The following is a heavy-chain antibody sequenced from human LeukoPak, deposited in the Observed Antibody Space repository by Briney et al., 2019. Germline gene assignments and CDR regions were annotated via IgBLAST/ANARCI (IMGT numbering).Heavy chain of an antibody. V-gene: IGHV1-8*02. J-gene: IGHJ6*02. D-gene: IGHD3-3*01. CDR1: GYTFTGYY. Sequence: ASVKVSCTASGYTFTGYYMHWVRQATGQGLEWMGWMNPNSGNTGYAQKFQGRVTMTRNTSISTAYMELSSLRSEDTAVYYCARNERSGYPPGVGMDVWGQGTTVTVSS. CDR2: MNPNSGNT. CDR3: ARNERSGYPPGVGMDV.